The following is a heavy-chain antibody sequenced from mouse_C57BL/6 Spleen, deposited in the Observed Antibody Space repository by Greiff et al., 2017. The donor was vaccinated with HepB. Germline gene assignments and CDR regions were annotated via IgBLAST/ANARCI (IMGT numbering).Heavy chain of an antibody. CDR1: GFTFSNYW. D-gene: IGHD2-4*01. V-gene: IGHV6-3*01. CDR3: TRMEDDYDGFAY. Sequence: EVKVVESGGGLVQPGGSMKLSCVASGFTFSNYWMNWVRQSPEKGLEWVAQIRLKSDNYATHYAESVKGRFTISRDDSKSSVYLQMNNLRAEDTGIYYCTRMEDDYDGFAYWGQGTLVTVSA. J-gene: IGHJ3*01. CDR2: IRLKSDNYAT.